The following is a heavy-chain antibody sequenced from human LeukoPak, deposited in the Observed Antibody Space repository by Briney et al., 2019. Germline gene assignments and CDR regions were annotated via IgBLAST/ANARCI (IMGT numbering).Heavy chain of an antibody. CDR1: GASFSTYY. D-gene: IGHD5-24*01. CDR2: VYHSGST. J-gene: IGHJ4*02. Sequence: PSETLSLTCTVSGASFSTYYWSWVRQPPGKGLEGIGEVYHSGSTNYNPSLKSRVTISVDKSKNQFSLKLSSVTAADTAVYYCARDADGYSYFDYWGQGTLVTVSS. CDR3: ARDADGYSYFDY. V-gene: IGHV4-4*02.